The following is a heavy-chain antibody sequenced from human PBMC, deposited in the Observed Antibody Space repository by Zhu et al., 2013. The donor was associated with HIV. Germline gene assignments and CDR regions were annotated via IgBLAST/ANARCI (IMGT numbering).Heavy chain of an antibody. CDR2: IIPIFGTA. V-gene: IGHV1-69*01. D-gene: IGHD2-21*02. J-gene: IGHJ6*02. CDR3: ARPRMVTETPGYYYGLDV. Sequence: QVQLVQSGAEVKKPGASVKVSCKASGYTFTSYDINWVRQATGQGLQWMGGIIPIFGTANYAQKFQGRLTISADDFTSTVYMELSSLRPDDTAIYYCARPRMVTETPGYYYGLDVWGQGTTVTVSS. CDR1: GYTFTSYD.